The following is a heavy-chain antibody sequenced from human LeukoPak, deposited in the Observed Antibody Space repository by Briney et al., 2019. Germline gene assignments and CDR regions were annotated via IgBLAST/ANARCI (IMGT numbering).Heavy chain of an antibody. V-gene: IGHV4-4*02. D-gene: IGHD2-15*01. Sequence: PSETLSLTSAVSGGSISSSNWWSWVHQPPGKGLEWIGEIYHSGSTNYNPSLKSRVTISVDTSKNQFSLKLSSVTAEDTAVYYCAKARYCSGGSCFPQLTPDYWGQGTLVTVSS. J-gene: IGHJ4*02. CDR1: GGSISSSNW. CDR3: AKARYCSGGSCFPQLTPDY. CDR2: IYHSGST.